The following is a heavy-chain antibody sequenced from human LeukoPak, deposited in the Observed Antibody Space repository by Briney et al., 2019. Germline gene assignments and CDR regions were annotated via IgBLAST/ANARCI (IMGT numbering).Heavy chain of an antibody. CDR2: INHSGST. V-gene: IGHV4-34*01. Sequence: PSETLSLTCAVYGGSFSGYYWSWIRQPPGKGLEWIGEINHSGSTNYNPSLKSRVTISVDTSKNQFSLKLSSVTAADTAVYYCARAGIVGATTGWFDPWGQGTLVTVSS. D-gene: IGHD1-26*01. CDR3: ARAGIVGATTGWFDP. J-gene: IGHJ5*02. CDR1: GGSFSGYY.